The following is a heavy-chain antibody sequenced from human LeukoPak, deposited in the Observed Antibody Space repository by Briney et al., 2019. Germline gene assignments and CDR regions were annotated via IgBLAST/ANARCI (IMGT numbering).Heavy chain of an antibody. D-gene: IGHD5-18*01. CDR3: ARVSGYSYGFDY. J-gene: IGHJ4*02. Sequence: GGSLRLSCAASGFTFSSYAMHWVRQAPGKGLEWVAVISYDGSNKYYADSVKGRFTISRDNSKNTLYLQMNSLRAEDTAVYYRARVSGYSYGFDYWGQGTLVTVSS. CDR1: GFTFSSYA. V-gene: IGHV3-30*01. CDR2: ISYDGSNK.